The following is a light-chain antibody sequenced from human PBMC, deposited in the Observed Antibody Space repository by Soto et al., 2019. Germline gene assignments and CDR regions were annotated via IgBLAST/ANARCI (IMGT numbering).Light chain of an antibody. CDR2: WAS. Sequence: DIVMTQSPDSLAVSLGERATINCKSSQSVLYSSNNKNYLAWYQQKPGQPLKLLIYWASTREAGVPDRFSGSGSVTDFTLTISSLQAADVAVYYCQQYYNTPYTFGQGTKLEIK. CDR1: QSVLYSSNNKNY. J-gene: IGKJ2*01. CDR3: QQYYNTPYT. V-gene: IGKV4-1*01.